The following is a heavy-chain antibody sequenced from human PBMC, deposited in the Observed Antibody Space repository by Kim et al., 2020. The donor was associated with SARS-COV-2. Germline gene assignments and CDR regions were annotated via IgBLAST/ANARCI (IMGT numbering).Heavy chain of an antibody. J-gene: IGHJ4*02. CDR1: GGTFSSYA. Sequence: SVKVSCKASGGTFSSYAISWVRQAPGQGLEWMGGIIPIFGTANYAQKFQGRVTITADESTSTAYMELSSLRSEDTAVYYCAREAPGDDFWSGEFDYWGQGTLVTVSS. V-gene: IGHV1-69*13. D-gene: IGHD3-3*01. CDR2: IIPIFGTA. CDR3: AREAPGDDFWSGEFDY.